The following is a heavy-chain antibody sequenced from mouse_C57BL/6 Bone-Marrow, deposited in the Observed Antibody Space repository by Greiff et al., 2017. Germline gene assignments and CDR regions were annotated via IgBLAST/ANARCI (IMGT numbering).Heavy chain of an antibody. V-gene: IGHV1-81*01. D-gene: IGHD2-4*01. CDR2: IYPRSGNT. Sequence: VQLKESGAELARPGASVKLSCKASGYTFTSYGISWVKQRTGQGLEWIGEIYPRSGNTYYNEKFKGKATLTADKSSSTAYMELRSLTSEASAVFFCARTGDYAWFAYWGQGTLVTVSA. J-gene: IGHJ3*01. CDR3: ARTGDYAWFAY. CDR1: GYTFTSYG.